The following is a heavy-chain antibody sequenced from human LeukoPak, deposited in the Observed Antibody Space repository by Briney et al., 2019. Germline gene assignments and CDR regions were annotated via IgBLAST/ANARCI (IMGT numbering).Heavy chain of an antibody. V-gene: IGHV3-30*18. CDR2: IIYDGSNK. CDR3: AKDPSYTAAGIDY. Sequence: GGSLRLSCAPSGFTFSIYGMHWVSQAAGKGLEWVAAIIYDGSNKYYADSMKGRFTISRDNSKNTLDLQMSSLRAEDTAVYYCAKDPSYTAAGIDYWGQGTLVTVSS. CDR1: GFTFSIYG. D-gene: IGHD6-13*01. J-gene: IGHJ4*02.